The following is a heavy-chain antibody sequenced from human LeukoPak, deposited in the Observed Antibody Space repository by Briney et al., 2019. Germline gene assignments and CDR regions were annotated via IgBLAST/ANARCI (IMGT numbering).Heavy chain of an antibody. V-gene: IGHV3-48*02. J-gene: IGHJ4*02. D-gene: IGHD6-13*01. CDR1: GFTFSSYS. CDR2: ISSSSSTI. Sequence: PGGSLRLSCAASGFTFSSYSMNLVRQAPGKGLEWVSYISSSSSTIYYADSVKGRFTISRDNAKNSLYLQMNSLRDEDTAVYYCARDRVPRIAGYFDYWGQGTLVTVSS. CDR3: ARDRVPRIAGYFDY.